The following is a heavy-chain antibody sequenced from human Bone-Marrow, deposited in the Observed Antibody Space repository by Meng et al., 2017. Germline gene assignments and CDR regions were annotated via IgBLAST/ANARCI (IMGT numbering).Heavy chain of an antibody. CDR3: ASHVEMAPIDY. CDR2: ISGSGGST. V-gene: IGHV3-23*01. Sequence: GESLKISCAASGFTFSSYAMSWVRQVPGKGLEWVSAISGSGGSTYYADSVKGRFTISRDNSKNTLYLQMNSLRAEDTAVYYCASHVEMAPIDYWGQGTLVTVSS. CDR1: GFTFSSYA. J-gene: IGHJ4*02. D-gene: IGHD5-24*01.